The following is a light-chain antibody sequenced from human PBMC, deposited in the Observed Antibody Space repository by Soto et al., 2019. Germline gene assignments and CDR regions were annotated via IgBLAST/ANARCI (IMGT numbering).Light chain of an antibody. Sequence: QSALTQPASVSGSPGQSITISCTGTSGDVGGYDLVSWYQQHPGKAPKLMIYDVSNRPSGVSNRFSGSKSGNTASLTISGLQAEDEADYYCSSYTSSNTLSFGGGTK. CDR2: DVS. CDR1: SGDVGGYDL. V-gene: IGLV2-14*03. CDR3: SSYTSSNTLS. J-gene: IGLJ3*02.